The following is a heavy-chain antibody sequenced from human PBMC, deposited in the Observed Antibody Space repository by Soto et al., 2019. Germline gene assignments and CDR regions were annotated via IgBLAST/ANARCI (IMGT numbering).Heavy chain of an antibody. CDR2: FDPEDGET. Sequence: GASVKVSCKVSGYTLTELSMHWVRQAPGKGLEWMGGFDPEDGETIYAQKSQGRVTMTEDTSTDTAYMELSSLRSEDTAVYYCATPNLYYDSSGYSYYFDYWGQGTLVTVSS. D-gene: IGHD3-22*01. V-gene: IGHV1-24*01. CDR3: ATPNLYYDSSGYSYYFDY. J-gene: IGHJ4*02. CDR1: GYTLTELS.